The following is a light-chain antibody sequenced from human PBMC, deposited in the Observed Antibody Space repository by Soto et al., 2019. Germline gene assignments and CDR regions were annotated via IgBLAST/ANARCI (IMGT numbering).Light chain of an antibody. CDR1: ETITTY. V-gene: IGKV1-39*01. CDR2: AAS. Sequence: IKVTQSPFALSAYVGEGVTLTCLASETITTYLNWYQQKPGKAPRLLIRAASDLQNGVPARFGGSGSATYFTLTINSLQPEDFATYYCQQSYSTPPITFGQGTRLEIK. CDR3: QQSYSTPPIT. J-gene: IGKJ5*01.